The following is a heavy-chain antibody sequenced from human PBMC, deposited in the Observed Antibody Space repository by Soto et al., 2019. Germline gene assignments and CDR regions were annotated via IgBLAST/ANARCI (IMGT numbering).Heavy chain of an antibody. V-gene: IGHV3-21*01. J-gene: IGHJ2*01. Sequence: PGGSLRLSCAASGFTFSSYSMNWVRQAPGKGLEWVSSISSSSSYIYYADSVKGRFTTSRDNAKNSLYLQMNSLRAEDAAVYYCARDEESTTVPLYWYFDLWGRGTLVTVSS. D-gene: IGHD4-17*01. CDR2: ISSSSSYI. CDR1: GFTFSSYS. CDR3: ARDEESTTVPLYWYFDL.